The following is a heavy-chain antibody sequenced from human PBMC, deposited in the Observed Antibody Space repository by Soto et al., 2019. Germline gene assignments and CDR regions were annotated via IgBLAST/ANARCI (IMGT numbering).Heavy chain of an antibody. D-gene: IGHD3-10*01. CDR1: GFTFSSYW. V-gene: IGHV3-74*01. J-gene: IGHJ6*03. CDR2: LYTDGSRT. Sequence: EVQLVESGGGLVQTGGSRRLSCAASGFTFSSYWMHWVRQVPGKGLVWVSRLYTDGSRTSYADSVKGRFTSSRDNAKNTLYLQMNRLRAEDTAVYYCARGAGGYYYMDAWGKGTTVTVSS. CDR3: ARGAGGYYYMDA.